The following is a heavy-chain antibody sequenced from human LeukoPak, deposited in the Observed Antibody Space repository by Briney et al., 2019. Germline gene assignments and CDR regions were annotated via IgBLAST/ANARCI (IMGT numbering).Heavy chain of an antibody. Sequence: PGGSLRLSCAASGFTFSSYSMNWVRQAPGKGLEWVSSISSSSSYIYYADSVKGRFTISRDNAKNSLYLQMNSLRAEDTAVYYCARDPSGGYYYYMDVWGKGTTVTVSS. CDR2: ISSSSSYI. CDR3: ARDPSGGYYYYMDV. V-gene: IGHV3-21*01. CDR1: GFTFSSYS. J-gene: IGHJ6*03. D-gene: IGHD2-15*01.